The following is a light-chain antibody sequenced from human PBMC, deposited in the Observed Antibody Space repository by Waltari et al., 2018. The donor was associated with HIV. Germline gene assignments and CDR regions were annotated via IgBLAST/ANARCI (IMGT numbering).Light chain of an antibody. J-gene: IGKJ1*01. CDR3: QQHYSTPPA. CDR1: QSVLYSSNNKNE. Sequence: DIVMTQSTDSLAVSMGERATINCKYSQSVLYSSNNKNELAWYQQKPGQPPKLLIYWASTRESGVPDRFSGSGSGTDFTLTISSLQAEDVAVYYCQQHYSTPPAFGQGTKVEIK. V-gene: IGKV4-1*01. CDR2: WAS.